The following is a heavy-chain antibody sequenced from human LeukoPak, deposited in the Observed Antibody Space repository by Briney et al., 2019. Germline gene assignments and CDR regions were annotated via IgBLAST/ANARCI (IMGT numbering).Heavy chain of an antibody. CDR2: IYYSGST. CDR1: GGSISSSSYY. CDR3: ARHVNEGYCSGGSCYSAPLPFDY. D-gene: IGHD2-15*01. V-gene: IGHV4-39*01. Sequence: SETLSLTCTVSGGSISSSSYYWGWIRQPPGQGLEWIGSIYYSGSTYHNPSLKSRVTISVDTSKNQFSLKLSSVTAADTAVYYCARHVNEGYCSGGSCYSAPLPFDYWGQGTLVTVSS. J-gene: IGHJ4*02.